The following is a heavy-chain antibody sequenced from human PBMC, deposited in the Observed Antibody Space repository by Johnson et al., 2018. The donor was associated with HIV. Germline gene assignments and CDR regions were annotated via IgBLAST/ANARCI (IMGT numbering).Heavy chain of an antibody. J-gene: IGHJ3*01. D-gene: IGHD1-26*01. V-gene: IGHV3-30*04. Sequence: QVQLVESGGGVVQPGRSLRLSCAASGFTFSSYAMHWVRQAPGKGLEWVAVISFDGNLKKYADSVKGRFTISRDNSKNTLFLQMNTLRAEDTALYYCARDKSGSYRGQGTMVTVSS. CDR3: ARDKSGSY. CDR1: GFTFSSYA. CDR2: ISFDGNLK.